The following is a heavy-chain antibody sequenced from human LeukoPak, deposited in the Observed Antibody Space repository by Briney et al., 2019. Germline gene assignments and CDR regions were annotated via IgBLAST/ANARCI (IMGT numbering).Heavy chain of an antibody. CDR2: IYYSGST. CDR3: ASSGYSSSWYSYYYYMDV. Sequence: PSENLSLTCTVSGGSISSHYWSWIRQPPGKGLEWIGYIYYSGSTNYNPSLKSRVTISVDTSKNQFSLKLSSVTAADTAVYYCASSGYSSSWYSYYYYMDVWGKGTTVTVSS. CDR1: GGSISSHY. D-gene: IGHD6-13*01. V-gene: IGHV4-59*11. J-gene: IGHJ6*03.